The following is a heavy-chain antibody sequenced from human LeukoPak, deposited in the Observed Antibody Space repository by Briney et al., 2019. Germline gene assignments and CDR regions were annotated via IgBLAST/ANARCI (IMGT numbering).Heavy chain of an antibody. J-gene: IGHJ4*02. CDR1: GFTFSSYS. CDR3: AKEALIVGATTEVDY. D-gene: IGHD1-26*01. V-gene: IGHV3-21*04. Sequence: GGSLRLSCAASGFTFSSYSMNWVRQAPGKGLEWVSSISSSSSYIYYADSVKGRFTISRDNSKNTLYLQMNSLRAEDTAVYYCAKEALIVGATTEVDYWGQGTLVTVSS. CDR2: ISSSSSYI.